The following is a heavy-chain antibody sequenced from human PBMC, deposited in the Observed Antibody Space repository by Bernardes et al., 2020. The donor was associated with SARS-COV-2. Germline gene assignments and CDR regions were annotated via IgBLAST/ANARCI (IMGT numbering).Heavy chain of an antibody. CDR3: AGGQFEWGTPDYYYSMDG. D-gene: IGHD3-16*01. CDR2: IYTSGST. V-gene: IGHV4-61*02. CDR1: GGSISCGSSY. Sequence: SETLSLTCTVSGGSISCGSSYWSWLRQPAGKGLECIRRIYTSGSTNYNPSLKSRVTITVDTSKNQFSLTLSSVPAADTAVYYCAGGQFEWGTPDYYYSMDGWGQGTTVTVSS. J-gene: IGHJ6*02.